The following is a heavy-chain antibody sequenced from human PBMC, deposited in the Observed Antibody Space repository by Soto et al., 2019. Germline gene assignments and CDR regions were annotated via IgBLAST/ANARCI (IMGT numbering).Heavy chain of an antibody. J-gene: IGHJ4*02. V-gene: IGHV1-8*01. Sequence: ASVKVSCKASGYTFTSYDINWVRQATGQGLEWMGWMDPNSGNTGYAQKFQGRVTMTRNTSISTAYMELSSLRSEDTAVYYCARRWGRNTYYFDYWGQGTLVTVSS. CDR2: MDPNSGNT. CDR1: GYTFTSYD. CDR3: ARRWGRNTYYFDY. D-gene: IGHD3-16*01.